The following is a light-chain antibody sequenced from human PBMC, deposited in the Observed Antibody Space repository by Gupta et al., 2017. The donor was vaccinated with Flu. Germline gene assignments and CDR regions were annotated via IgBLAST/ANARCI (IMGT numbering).Light chain of an antibody. V-gene: IGLV3-21*02. Sequence: SSVLTLTPSVSVAPGQTARIPCGGENSGSKMVHWYQQKPGQATLLVVYYDTHRTSGIPERFSGSNAGKTATLTISRVEAGDEADYYCHVWDSSDNHGVFAGGTKLTVL. CDR1: NSGSKM. CDR2: YDT. CDR3: HVWDSSDNHGV. J-gene: IGLJ3*02.